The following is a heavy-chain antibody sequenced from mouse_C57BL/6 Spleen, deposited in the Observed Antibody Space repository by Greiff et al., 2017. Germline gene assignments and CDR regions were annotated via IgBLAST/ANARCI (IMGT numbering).Heavy chain of an antibody. CDR3: ARLGYYGNYAMDY. Sequence: QVQLQQPGAELVKPGASVKLSCKASGYTFTSYWMQWVKQRPGQGLEWIGEIDPSDSYTNYNQKFKGKATLTVDTSSSTAYMQLSSHTSEDSAVYYCARLGYYGNYAMDYWGQGTSVTVSS. V-gene: IGHV1-50*01. D-gene: IGHD1-1*02. J-gene: IGHJ4*01. CDR1: GYTFTSYW. CDR2: IDPSDSYT.